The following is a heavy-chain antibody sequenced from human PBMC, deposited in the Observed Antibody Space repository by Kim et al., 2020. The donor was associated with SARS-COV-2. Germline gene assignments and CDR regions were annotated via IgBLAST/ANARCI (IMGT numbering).Heavy chain of an antibody. V-gene: IGHV3-33*01. CDR1: GFTFSSYG. J-gene: IGHJ4*02. Sequence: GGSLRLSCAASGFTFSSYGMHWVRQAPGKGLEWVAVIWYDGSNKYYADSVKGRFTISRDNSKNTLYLQMNSLRAEDTAVYYCARDPPTGDAATFDYWGQGTLVTVSS. CDR2: IWYDGSNK. CDR3: ARDPPTGDAATFDY. D-gene: IGHD7-27*01.